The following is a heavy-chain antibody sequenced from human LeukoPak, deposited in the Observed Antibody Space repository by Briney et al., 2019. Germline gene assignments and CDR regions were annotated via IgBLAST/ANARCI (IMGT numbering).Heavy chain of an antibody. CDR3: SREMLGYCSGGSCAFDP. D-gene: IGHD2-15*01. CDR2: INPNSGGT. Sequence: ASVKVSCKASGYTFTGYYMHWVRQAPGQGLEWMGRINPNSGGTNYAQKFQGRVTMTRDTSISTAYMEVSSLRSDDTAVYYCSREMLGYCSGGSCAFDPWGQGTLVTVSS. CDR1: GYTFTGYY. V-gene: IGHV1-2*06. J-gene: IGHJ5*02.